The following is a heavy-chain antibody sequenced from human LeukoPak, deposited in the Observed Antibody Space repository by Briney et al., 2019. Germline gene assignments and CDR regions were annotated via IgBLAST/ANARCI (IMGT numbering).Heavy chain of an antibody. J-gene: IGHJ3*02. CDR1: GGSFSGYY. V-gene: IGHV4-34*01. CDR2: INHSGST. D-gene: IGHD1-1*01. CDR3: ARGDDSLDAFDI. Sequence: SETLSLTCAVYGGSFSGYYWSWIRQPPGKGLEWIGEINHSGSTNYNPSLKGRVTISVDTSKNQFSLKLSSVTAADTAVYYCARGDDSLDAFDIWGQGTMVTVSS.